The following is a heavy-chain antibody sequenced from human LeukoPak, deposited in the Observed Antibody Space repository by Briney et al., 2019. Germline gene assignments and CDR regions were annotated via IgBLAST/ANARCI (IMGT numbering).Heavy chain of an antibody. Sequence: SETLSLTCTVSGGSISSYYWSWIQQPPGKGLEYIGYIYYSGSTNYNPSLKSRLTISVDTSKNQFSLKLSSVTAADTAVYFCARVGHRKAAAGVFDYWGQGTLVTVSS. CDR3: ARVGHRKAAAGVFDY. CDR2: IYYSGST. D-gene: IGHD6-13*01. CDR1: GGSISSYY. J-gene: IGHJ4*02. V-gene: IGHV4-59*01.